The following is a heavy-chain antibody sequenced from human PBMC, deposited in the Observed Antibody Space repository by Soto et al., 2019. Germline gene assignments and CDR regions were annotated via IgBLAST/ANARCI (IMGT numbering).Heavy chain of an antibody. CDR3: ARGVGSGTYYNQYNWFDP. Sequence: SVKVSCKASGFTFGTSAIHWIRQTRGHRLEWIGWIVVDTGNTDYAQKFQERVTITRDLSTSTAYMELSSLISDDTALYYCARGVGSGTYYNQYNWFDPRGQGTPVTVSS. J-gene: IGHJ5*02. CDR2: IVVDTGNT. D-gene: IGHD3-10*01. CDR1: GFTFGTSA. V-gene: IGHV1-58*02.